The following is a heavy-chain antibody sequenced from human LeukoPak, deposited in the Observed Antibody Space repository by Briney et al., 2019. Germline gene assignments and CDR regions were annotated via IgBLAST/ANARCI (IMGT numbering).Heavy chain of an antibody. CDR1: GFTFTSYG. J-gene: IGHJ4*02. Sequence: RGSLRLSCAASGFTFTSYGMHWVRQAPGKGLEWVAVIWYDGSNKYYVDSVKGRFTISRDNSKNTLYLQMNSLRAEDTAVYYCARGGSGYDFDFWGQGTLVTVSS. V-gene: IGHV3-33*01. CDR3: ARGGSGYDFDF. CDR2: IWYDGSNK. D-gene: IGHD5-12*01.